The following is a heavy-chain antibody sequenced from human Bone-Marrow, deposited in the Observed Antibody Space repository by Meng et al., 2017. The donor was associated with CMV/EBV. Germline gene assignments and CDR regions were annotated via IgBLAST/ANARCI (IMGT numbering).Heavy chain of an antibody. Sequence: ASGFTFSTSALTWVRQAPGKGLEWVSSISGSGAYPSYADSVKGRFTISRDNSNDAVFLQMNSLRAEDTAVYYCAKDMSRSSSSWYYWGQGTLVTVSS. V-gene: IGHV3-23*01. CDR3: AKDMSRSSSSWYY. CDR2: ISGSGAYP. D-gene: IGHD6-13*01. CDR1: GFTFSTSA. J-gene: IGHJ4*02.